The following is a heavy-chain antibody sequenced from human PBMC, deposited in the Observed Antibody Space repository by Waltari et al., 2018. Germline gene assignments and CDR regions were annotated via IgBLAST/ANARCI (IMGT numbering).Heavy chain of an antibody. CDR2: INHDGSGK. D-gene: IGHD5-18*01. V-gene: IGHV3-7*01. CDR3: ATSLDAAGND. Sequence: EEQLVESGGGLVQPGGSLRLSGVTPGFCFSSHWMSWGRQDPGKGLEWLAKINHDGSGKFFLGSVKGRFTISRDNAKKSVYLQMNSLTGEDTAVYYCATSLDAAGNDWGQGTLVTVSS. J-gene: IGHJ4*02. CDR1: GFCFSSHW.